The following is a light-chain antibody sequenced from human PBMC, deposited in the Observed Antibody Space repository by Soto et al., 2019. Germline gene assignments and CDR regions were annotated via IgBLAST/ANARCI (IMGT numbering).Light chain of an antibody. CDR3: QQCGSSPS. J-gene: IGKJ1*01. Sequence: EIVLTQSPGTLSLSPGERATLSCRASQSVSSSYLAWYQQKPGQAPRLLIYDTSSRATGIPDRFSGRGSGTDFTLASSRLEPEYFAVYYCQQCGSSPSFGQGTKVELK. CDR2: DTS. V-gene: IGKV3-20*01. CDR1: QSVSSSY.